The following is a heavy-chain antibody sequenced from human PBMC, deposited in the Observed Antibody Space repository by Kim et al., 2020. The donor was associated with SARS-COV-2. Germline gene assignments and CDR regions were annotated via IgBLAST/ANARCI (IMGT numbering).Heavy chain of an antibody. Sequence: ASVKVSCKASGYTFTSYGISWVRQAPGQGLEWMGWISAYNGNTNYAQKLQGRVTMTTDTSTSTAYMELRSLRSDDTAVYYCAIAPTRRFGEYCEYWGQGTLVTVSS. V-gene: IGHV1-18*04. J-gene: IGHJ4*02. D-gene: IGHD3-10*01. CDR3: AIAPTRRFGEYCEY. CDR1: GYTFTSYG. CDR2: ISAYNGNT.